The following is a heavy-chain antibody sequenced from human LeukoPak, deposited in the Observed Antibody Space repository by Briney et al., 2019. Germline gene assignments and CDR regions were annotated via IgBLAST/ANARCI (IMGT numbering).Heavy chain of an antibody. J-gene: IGHJ4*02. Sequence: ASVKVSCKASGYSFIDDYMHWVRQAPGQGLEWMGWINPLTGFTNYAQKFQGRVTMTRDTSISTAYMEAARLRFDDTAVYYCAPTPEAYTSNWNVWGQGTLVTVSS. D-gene: IGHD1-20*01. V-gene: IGHV1-2*02. CDR1: GYSFIDDY. CDR2: INPLTGFT. CDR3: APTPEAYTSNWNV.